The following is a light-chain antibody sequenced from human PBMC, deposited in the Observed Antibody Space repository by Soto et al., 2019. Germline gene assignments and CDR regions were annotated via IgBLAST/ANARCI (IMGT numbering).Light chain of an antibody. J-gene: IGLJ2*01. V-gene: IGLV2-8*01. CDR1: SSDVGDNNY. Sequence: QSALTQPPSASGSPGQSVTISCTGTSSDVGDNNYVSWYQQHPGKAPKLMIYAVTKRPSGVADRFSCSKSGKTAPLTVSGLQADEEACYYCSSYAGRNILLFGGGTKLTVL. CDR2: AVT. CDR3: SSYAGRNILL.